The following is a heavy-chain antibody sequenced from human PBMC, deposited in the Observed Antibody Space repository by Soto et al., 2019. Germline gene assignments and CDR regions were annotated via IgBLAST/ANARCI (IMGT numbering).Heavy chain of an antibody. CDR3: ARQQTEMTTVTTLAFDI. V-gene: IGHV4-59*08. CDR1: GGSISSYY. J-gene: IGHJ3*02. CDR2: IYYSGST. D-gene: IGHD4-17*01. Sequence: SETLSLTCTVSGGSISSYYGSWIRQPPGKGLEWIGYIYYSGSTNYNPSLKSRVTISVDTSKNQFSLKLSSVTAADTAVYYCARQQTEMTTVTTLAFDIWGQGTMVTVSS.